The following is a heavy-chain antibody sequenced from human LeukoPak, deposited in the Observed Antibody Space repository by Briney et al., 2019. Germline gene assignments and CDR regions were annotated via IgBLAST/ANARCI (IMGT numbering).Heavy chain of an antibody. CDR3: ARGLRYFDWSH. CDR1: GFTFSSYG. V-gene: IGHV3-7*04. J-gene: IGHJ1*01. CDR2: IKQDGSEK. Sequence: GGSLRLSCAASGFTFSSYGMHWVRQAPGKGLEWVANIKQDGSEKYYVDSVKGRFTISRDNAKNSLYLQMNSLRAEDTAVYYCARGLRYFDWSHWGQGTLVTVSS. D-gene: IGHD3-9*01.